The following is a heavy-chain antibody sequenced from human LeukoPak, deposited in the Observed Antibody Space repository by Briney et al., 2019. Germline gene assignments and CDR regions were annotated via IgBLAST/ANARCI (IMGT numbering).Heavy chain of an antibody. CDR3: AREGSGNSIDY. CDR1: GYTFTSYY. Sequence: ASVKVSCKASGYTFTSYYMHWVRQAPGQGLEWMGIINPSGGSTSYAQKFQGRVTMTRDMSTSTVYMELSSLRSEDTAVYHCAREGSGNSIDYWGQGTLVTVSS. D-gene: IGHD3-10*01. CDR2: INPSGGST. J-gene: IGHJ4*02. V-gene: IGHV1-46*01.